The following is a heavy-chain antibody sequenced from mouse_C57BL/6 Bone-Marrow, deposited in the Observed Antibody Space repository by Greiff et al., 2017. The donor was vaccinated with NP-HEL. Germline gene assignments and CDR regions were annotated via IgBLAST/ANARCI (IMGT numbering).Heavy chain of an antibody. CDR1: GYTFTSYD. J-gene: IGHJ4*01. V-gene: IGHV1-85*01. Sequence: QVQLQQSGPELVKPGASVKLSCKASGYTFTSYDINWVKQRPGRGLEWIGWIYPSDGSTKYNEKFKGKATLTVDTSSSTAYMELHSLTSEDSAVYFCARAPFEVATDYYARDYGGQGTSVTVSS. CDR3: ARAPFEVATDYYARDY. CDR2: IYPSDGST. D-gene: IGHD1-1*02.